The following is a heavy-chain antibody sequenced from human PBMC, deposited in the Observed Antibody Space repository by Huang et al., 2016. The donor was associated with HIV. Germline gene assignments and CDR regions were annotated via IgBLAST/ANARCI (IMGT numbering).Heavy chain of an antibody. D-gene: IGHD1-20*01. J-gene: IGHJ4*02. V-gene: IGHV7-4-1*02. CDR3: ARNSYNWNDISFDY. Sequence: QVQLVQSGSELKKPGASVRVSCKASGYTFTTYAINWVRQAPGQGLEWMGWINTNTGNPTYAQGFTGRFVFALDTSVSTAYLQISSLKTEDTAVYYCARNSYNWNDISFDYWGQGTLVTGSS. CDR2: INTNTGNP. CDR1: GYTFTTYA.